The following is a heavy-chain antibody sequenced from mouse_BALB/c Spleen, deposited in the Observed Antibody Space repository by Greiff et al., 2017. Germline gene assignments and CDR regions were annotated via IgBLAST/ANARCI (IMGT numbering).Heavy chain of an antibody. CDR1: GFSLTGYG. CDR2: IWAGGST. CDR3: ARGGYGSSYWYFDV. J-gene: IGHJ1*01. Sequence: QVQLKQSGPGLVAPSQSLSITCTVSGFSLTGYGVNWVRQPPGKGLEWLGVIWAGGSTNYNSALMSRLSISKDNSKSQVFLKMNSLQTDDTAMYYCARGGYGSSYWYFDVWGAGTTVTVSS. D-gene: IGHD1-1*01. V-gene: IGHV2-9*02.